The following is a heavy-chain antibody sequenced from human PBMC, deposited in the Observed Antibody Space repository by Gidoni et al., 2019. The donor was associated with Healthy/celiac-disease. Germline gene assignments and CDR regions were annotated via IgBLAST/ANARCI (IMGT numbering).Heavy chain of an antibody. J-gene: IGHJ5*02. D-gene: IGHD1-26*01. V-gene: IGHV3-33*01. CDR1: GFTFSSYG. CDR3: ARESGSYYNWFDP. Sequence: QVQLVESGGGVVQPGRSLRLSCAASGFTFSSYGMHWVRQAPGKGLEWVAVIWYDGSNKYYADSVKGRFTISRDNSKNTLYLQMNSLRAEDTAVYYCARESGSYYNWFDPWGQGTLVTVSS. CDR2: IWYDGSNK.